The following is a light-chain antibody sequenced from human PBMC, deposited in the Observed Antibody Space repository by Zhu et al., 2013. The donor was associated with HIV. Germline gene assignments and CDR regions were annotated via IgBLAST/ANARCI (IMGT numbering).Light chain of an antibody. CDR1: QSVSSSF. Sequence: DIVLTQSPGTLSLSPGERATLSCRASQSVSSSFLAWYQQKPGQAPRLLMYGASTRGTGIPDRFSGSGSRTDFSLSISRLEPEDFAVYYCQQYGSSPLTFGGGTTVEIK. CDR3: QQYGSSPLT. V-gene: IGKV3-20*01. J-gene: IGKJ4*01. CDR2: GAS.